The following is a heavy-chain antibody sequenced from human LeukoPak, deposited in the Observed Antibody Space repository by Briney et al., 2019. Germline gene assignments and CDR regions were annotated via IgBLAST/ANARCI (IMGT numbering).Heavy chain of an antibody. Sequence: SETLSLTCAVYGGSFSGYYWSWIRQPPGKGLEWIGEISHSGSTNYNPSLKSRVTISVDTSKNQFSLKLSSVTAADTAVYYCARCYDILTGYYCDYWGQGTLVTVSS. J-gene: IGHJ4*02. D-gene: IGHD3-9*01. V-gene: IGHV4-34*01. CDR2: ISHSGST. CDR1: GGSFSGYY. CDR3: ARCYDILTGYYCDY.